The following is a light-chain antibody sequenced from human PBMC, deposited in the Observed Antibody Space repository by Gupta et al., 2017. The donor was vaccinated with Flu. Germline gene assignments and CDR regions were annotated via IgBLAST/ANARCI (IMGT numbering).Light chain of an antibody. CDR3: VTGDSGLTRM. J-gene: IGLJ3*02. CDR1: HSPLGSNY. Sequence: QSGLPQPPSVSAAAGQQLTISFSGSHSPLGSNYVAWYQQLPETAPKLIMYENDKRPSGIPDRFSGSKAGTAATLDITGLQTGDEAVYYCVTGDSGLTRMFGGGTKVTVL. V-gene: IGLV1-51*02. CDR2: END.